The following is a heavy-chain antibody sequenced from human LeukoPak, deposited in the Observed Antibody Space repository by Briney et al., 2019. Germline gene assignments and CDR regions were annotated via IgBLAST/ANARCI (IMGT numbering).Heavy chain of an antibody. CDR1: GFTFSSYS. CDR2: ISGSSTTT. V-gene: IGHV3-48*01. D-gene: IGHD6-6*01. Sequence: GGSLRLSCAASGFTFSSYSMNWVRQAPGKGLEWVSYISGSSTTTYYADSVKGRFTISKDNAKKSLYLQMSSLTAEDTAVYYCATENSSSSCFDYWGQGTPVTVSS. J-gene: IGHJ4*02. CDR3: ATENSSSSCFDY.